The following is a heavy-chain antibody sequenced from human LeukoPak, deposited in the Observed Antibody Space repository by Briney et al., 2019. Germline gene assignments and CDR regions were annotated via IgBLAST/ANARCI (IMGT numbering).Heavy chain of an antibody. CDR1: GYTFTSYA. CDR2: INTNTGNP. J-gene: IGHJ3*02. V-gene: IGHV7-4-1*02. CDR3: ARVSMVRGAQDAFDI. D-gene: IGHD3-10*01. Sequence: GASVKVSCKASGYTFTSYAMNWVRQAPGQGLEWMGWINTNTGNPTYAQGFTGRFVFSLDTSVSTAYLQISSLKAEDTAVYYCARVSMVRGAQDAFDIWGQGTMVTVSS.